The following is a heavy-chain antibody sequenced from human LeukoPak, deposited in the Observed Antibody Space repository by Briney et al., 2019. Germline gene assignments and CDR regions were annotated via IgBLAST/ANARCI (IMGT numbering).Heavy chain of an antibody. J-gene: IGHJ4*02. CDR3: VKTGSGWYGDY. V-gene: IGHV3-30*02. CDR2: IRYDGINK. CDR1: GFSFSAYA. Sequence: PGGSLRLSCAASGFSFSAYAMYWVRQAPGKGPEWVALIRYDGINKYYGDSVKGRFTISGDNSKNMLYLQMNSLRAEDTAVYYCVKTGSGWYGDYWGQGARVTVSS. D-gene: IGHD6-13*01.